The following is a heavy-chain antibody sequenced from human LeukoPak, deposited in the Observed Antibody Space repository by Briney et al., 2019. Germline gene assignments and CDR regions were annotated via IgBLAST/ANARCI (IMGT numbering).Heavy chain of an antibody. V-gene: IGHV3-48*03. J-gene: IGHJ4*02. CDR1: GFTFSSYE. CDR3: AREIGPVSGGIDY. Sequence: GGSLRLSCAASGFTFSSYEMNWVRQAPGKGLEWVSYISSSGSTIYYADSVKGRFTISRDNAKNSLYLQMNSLRAGDTAVYYCAREIGPVSGGIDYWGQGTLVTVSS. CDR2: ISSSGSTI. D-gene: IGHD3-10*01.